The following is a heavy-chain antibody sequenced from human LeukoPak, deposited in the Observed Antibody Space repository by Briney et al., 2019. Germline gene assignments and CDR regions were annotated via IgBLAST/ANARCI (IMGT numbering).Heavy chain of an antibody. V-gene: IGHV3-7*01. D-gene: IGHD6-19*01. CDR1: GFTFSSYW. CDR2: IKQDGSEK. J-gene: IGHJ5*02. Sequence: GGSFRLSCAASGFTFSSYWMSWVRQAPGKGLEWVANIKQDGSEKYYVDSVKGRFTISRDNAKNSLYLKMNSLRAEDTAVYYCAGAVAGKALWFDPWGQGTLVTVSS. CDR3: AGAVAGKALWFDP.